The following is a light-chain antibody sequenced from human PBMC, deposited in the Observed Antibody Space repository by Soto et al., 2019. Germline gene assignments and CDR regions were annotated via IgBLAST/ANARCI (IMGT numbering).Light chain of an antibody. CDR2: DTS. J-gene: IGKJ1*01. CDR1: QSVSSSS. V-gene: IGKV3-20*01. CDR3: QHYGTSMWT. Sequence: EVELTQSPGTLSLSPGGRATLSCRASQSVSSSSLSWYQQKPGQAPRLLIYDTSSRSTDIPDRFSGSGSGTDFTLTISRLEPEDFTVYYCQHYGTSMWTFGQGTKVDIK.